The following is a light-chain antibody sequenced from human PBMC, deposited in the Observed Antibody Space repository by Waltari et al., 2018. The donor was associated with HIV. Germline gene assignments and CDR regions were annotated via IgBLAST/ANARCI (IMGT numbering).Light chain of an antibody. Sequence: QSALTQPPSASGSLGQSVTISCTGSSSDIGAYDFVSWFQQHPHSAPKILLYEVTRRPSTVSDRFSGSRSGNTAFLTVAGLQPDDEATYFCSSYGDSLRVLFGGGTNVTVL. CDR1: SSDIGAYDF. CDR3: SSYGDSLRVL. V-gene: IGLV2-8*01. CDR2: EVT. J-gene: IGLJ3*02.